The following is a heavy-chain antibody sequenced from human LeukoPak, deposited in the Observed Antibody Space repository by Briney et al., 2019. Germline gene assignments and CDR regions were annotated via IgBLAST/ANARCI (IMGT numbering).Heavy chain of an antibody. CDR2: FDPEDGET. Sequence: ASVKVSCKVSGYTLTELSMHWVRQAPVKGLEWVGGFDPEDGETIYAQKFQGRVTMTEDTSTDTAYMELSSLRSEDTAVYYCATFIAAAGRRYYFDYWGQGTLVTVSS. D-gene: IGHD6-13*01. CDR3: ATFIAAAGRRYYFDY. CDR1: GYTLTELS. V-gene: IGHV1-24*01. J-gene: IGHJ4*02.